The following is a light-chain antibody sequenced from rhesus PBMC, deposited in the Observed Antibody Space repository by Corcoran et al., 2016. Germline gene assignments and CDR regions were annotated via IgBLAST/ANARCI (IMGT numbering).Light chain of an antibody. Sequence: DIQMSQSPSSLSASVGDKVTITCRASQGIRNALAWYQQKPGKAPKLLIYAASRLESGVPSRLSGSRSGTDFTLTSSSLQPEDFATYYCQHSYGTPYSFGQGTKVEIK. CDR2: AAS. CDR3: QHSYGTPYS. CDR1: QGIRNA. V-gene: IGKV1-33*02. J-gene: IGKJ2*01.